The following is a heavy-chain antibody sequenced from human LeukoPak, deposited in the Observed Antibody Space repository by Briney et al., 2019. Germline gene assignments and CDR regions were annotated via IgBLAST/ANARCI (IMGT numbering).Heavy chain of an antibody. CDR2: IYSNDDK. Sequence: SGPTLVNPPQTHTLTCTFSGFSLSTSGVGVGWIRQPPGKALEWLALIYSNDDKRYGPSLISRLTINKDTSKNQVVLTMTNMDPVDTATYYCTHSASITNDYWGQGTLVTVSS. V-gene: IGHV2-5*01. CDR1: GFSLSTSGVG. J-gene: IGHJ4*02. CDR3: THSASITNDY. D-gene: IGHD3-10*01.